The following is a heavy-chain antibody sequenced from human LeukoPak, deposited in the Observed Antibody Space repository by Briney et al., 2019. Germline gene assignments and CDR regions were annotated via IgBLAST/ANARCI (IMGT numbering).Heavy chain of an antibody. CDR1: GGSFNDYF. CDR3: ARGRLGSVVFEGYYYFMDV. CDR2: VNNVGST. D-gene: IGHD3-22*01. Sequence: SETLSLTCAVYGGSFNDYFWTGIRQPPGKGREWSGEVNNVGSTNYNPSLKRRVIISVDTSKNQFSLRLSSVTAADTAVYYCARGRLGSVVFEGYYYFMDVWGKGTTVTVSS. J-gene: IGHJ6*03. V-gene: IGHV4-34*01.